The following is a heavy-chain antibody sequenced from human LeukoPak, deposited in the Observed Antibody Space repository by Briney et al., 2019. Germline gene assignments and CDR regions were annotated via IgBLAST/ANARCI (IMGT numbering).Heavy chain of an antibody. Sequence: GGSLRLSCAASGFTVSNYWMHWVRQAPGKGLVWVSRINSDGSGRNYADSVKGRFTISRDNAKNTLYLQMNSLRAEDTAVYYCASASSHRIAAGGDYWGQGTLVTVSS. D-gene: IGHD6-13*01. CDR3: ASASSHRIAAGGDY. CDR2: INSDGSGR. J-gene: IGHJ4*02. V-gene: IGHV3-74*01. CDR1: GFTVSNYW.